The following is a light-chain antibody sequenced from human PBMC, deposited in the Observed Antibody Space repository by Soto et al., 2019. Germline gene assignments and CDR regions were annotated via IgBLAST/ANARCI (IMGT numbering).Light chain of an antibody. CDR3: QQSYNAPVT. J-gene: IGKJ4*01. V-gene: IGKV1-39*01. CDR1: QSISSY. CDR2: AAS. Sequence: DIQMTQSPSSLSASVGDRVTITCRASQSISSYLNWYQHKPGKAPKLLIYAASSLQSGVPSRFSGSGSGTDFTLTISSLQPEDFATYYCQQSYNAPVTFGGGSKIEIK.